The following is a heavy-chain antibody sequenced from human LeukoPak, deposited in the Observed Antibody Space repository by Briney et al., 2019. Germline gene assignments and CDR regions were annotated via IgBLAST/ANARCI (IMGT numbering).Heavy chain of an antibody. J-gene: IGHJ4*02. Sequence: SETLSLTCTVSGGSISSSSYYWGWIRQPPGKGLEWIGSIYYSGSTYYNPSLKSRVTISVDTSKNQFSLKLSSVTAADTAVYYCARGRSYGDYGYWGQGTLVTVSS. CDR2: IYYSGST. V-gene: IGHV4-39*01. CDR3: ARGRSYGDYGY. CDR1: GGSISSSSYY. D-gene: IGHD4-17*01.